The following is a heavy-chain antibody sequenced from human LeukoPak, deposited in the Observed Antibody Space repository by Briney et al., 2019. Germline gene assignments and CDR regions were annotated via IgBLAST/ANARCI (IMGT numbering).Heavy chain of an antibody. D-gene: IGHD3-22*01. V-gene: IGHV4-59*01. CDR1: GGSISSYY. CDR2: IYYSGST. CDR3: AREPPFSYDSSGYYPNYFDY. J-gene: IGHJ4*02. Sequence: SETLCLTCTGSGGSISSYYWSWIRQPPGKGLEWIGYIYYSGSTKYNPSLKSRVTISVDTSKKQFPLKLSSVTAADTAVYYCAREPPFSYDSSGYYPNYFDYWGQGTLVTVSS.